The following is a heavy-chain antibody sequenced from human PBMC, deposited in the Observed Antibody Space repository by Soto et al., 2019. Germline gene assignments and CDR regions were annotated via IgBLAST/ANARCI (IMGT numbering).Heavy chain of an antibody. CDR2: SYYRGTT. Sequence: QLQLQESGPGLVKPSETLSLMCNVSGGLVSSSFYYWGWIRQPPGRGLEWIGSSYYRGTTYYNASPKSRVTISVDTSENQFSLRLSSVTAADTAVYYLASYTSHFYDSGVYGGYYIDDWGQGTLVTVSS. J-gene: IGHJ4*02. D-gene: IGHD3-22*01. CDR1: GGLVSSSFYY. V-gene: IGHV4-39*01. CDR3: ASYTSHFYDSGVYGGYYIDD.